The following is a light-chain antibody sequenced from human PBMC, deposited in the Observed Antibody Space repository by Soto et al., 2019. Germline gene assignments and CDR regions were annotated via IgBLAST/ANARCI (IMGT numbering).Light chain of an antibody. V-gene: IGLV2-8*01. CDR3: TAYAGINNYLV. CDR2: EVT. Sequence: QSALTQPPSASGSPGQSVTISCTGTSSDVGGYNYVSWYQQYPGKAPKLMIYEVTQRPSGVPDRFSGSKSGNSASLTVSGLQAEDEADYYCTAYAGINNYLVFGGGTKLTVL. J-gene: IGLJ2*01. CDR1: SSDVGGYNY.